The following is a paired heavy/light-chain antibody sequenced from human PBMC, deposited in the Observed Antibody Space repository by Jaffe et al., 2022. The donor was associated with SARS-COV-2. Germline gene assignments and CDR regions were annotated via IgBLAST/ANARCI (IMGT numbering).Light chain of an antibody. J-gene: IGLJ1*01. CDR1: SSNIGAGYD. Sequence: QSVLTQPPSVSGAPGQRVTISCTGSSSNIGAGYDVHWYQQLPGTAPKLLIYGNSNRPSGVPDRFSGSKSGTSASLAISGLQAEDEADYYCQSYDSSLSGYVFGTGTKVTVL. CDR2: GNS. CDR3: QSYDSSLSGYV. V-gene: IGLV1-40*01.
Heavy chain of an antibody. CDR2: IYYSGST. CDR1: GGSISSSSYY. V-gene: IGHV4-39*01. J-gene: IGHJ5*02. Sequence: QLQLQESGPGLVKPSETLSLTCTVSGGSISSSSYYWGWIRQPPGKGLEWIGSIYYSGSTYYNPSLKSRVTISVDTSKNQFSLKLSSVTAADTAVYYCARRLVGYDFWSGYSNWFDPWGQGTLVTVSS. CDR3: ARRLVGYDFWSGYSNWFDP. D-gene: IGHD3-3*01.